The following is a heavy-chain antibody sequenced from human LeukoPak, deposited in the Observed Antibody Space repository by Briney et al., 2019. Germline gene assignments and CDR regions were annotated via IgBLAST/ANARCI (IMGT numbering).Heavy chain of an antibody. Sequence: PSETLSLTCTVSGGSISSYYWSWIRQPPGKGLEWIGYIYYSGSTNYNPSLKSRVTISVDTSKNQFSLKLSSVTAADTAVCYCARGSLDYYDSSGYPVAYFQHWGQGTLVTVSS. CDR2: IYYSGST. V-gene: IGHV4-59*01. CDR1: GGSISSYY. CDR3: ARGSLDYYDSSGYPVAYFQH. D-gene: IGHD3-22*01. J-gene: IGHJ1*01.